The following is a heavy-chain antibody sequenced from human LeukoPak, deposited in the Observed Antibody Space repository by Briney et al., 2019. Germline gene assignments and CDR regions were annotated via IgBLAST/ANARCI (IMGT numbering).Heavy chain of an antibody. CDR1: GYTFTSYA. D-gene: IGHD6-13*01. CDR3: ARGIAAAGTDY. J-gene: IGHJ4*02. CDR2: INAGNGNT. Sequence: ASVKVSCKASGYTFTSYAMHWVRQAPGQRLEWMGWINAGNGNTKYSRKFQGRVTITRDTSASTAYMELSSLRSEDTAVYYCARGIAAAGTDYWGQGTLVTVSS. V-gene: IGHV1-3*01.